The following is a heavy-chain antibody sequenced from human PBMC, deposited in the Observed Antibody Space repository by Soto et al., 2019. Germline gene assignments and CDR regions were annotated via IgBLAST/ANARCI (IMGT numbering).Heavy chain of an antibody. V-gene: IGHV4-59*01. CDR2: IYYSGST. CDR1: GGSISSYY. J-gene: IGHJ3*02. CDR3: ASSYDYIWGSYSYNSKGAFYI. D-gene: IGHD3-16*02. Sequence: LPETLSLTCTVSGGSISSYYWSWIRQPPGKGLEWIGYIYYSGSTNYNPSLKSRVTISVDTSKNQFSLKLSSVTAADTAVYYCASSYDYIWGSYSYNSKGAFYIWGQGTMVTVSS.